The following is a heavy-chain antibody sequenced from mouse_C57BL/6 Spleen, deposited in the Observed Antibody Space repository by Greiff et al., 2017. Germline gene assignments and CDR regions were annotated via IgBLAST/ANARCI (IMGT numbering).Heavy chain of an antibody. V-gene: IGHV3-6*01. CDR1: GYSITSGYY. Sequence: EVQLQQSGPGLVKPSQSLSLTCSVTGYSITSGYYWNWIRQFPGNKLEWMGYISYDGSNNYNPSLKNRISITRDTSKNQFFLKLNSVTTEDTATYYCAREDDCYAMDYWGQGTSVTVSS. CDR2: ISYDGSN. J-gene: IGHJ4*01. CDR3: AREDDCYAMDY.